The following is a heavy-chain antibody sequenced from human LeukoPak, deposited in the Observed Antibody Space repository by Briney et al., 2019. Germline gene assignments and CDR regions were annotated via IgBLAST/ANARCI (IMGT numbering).Heavy chain of an antibody. CDR3: ARVGYDILTGYSTYFDY. J-gene: IGHJ4*02. V-gene: IGHV3-11*01. CDR1: GFSFSDYY. CDR2: ISSAGGIM. Sequence: GGSLRLSCAASGFSFSDYYMTWIRQAPGKGLEWVSYISSAGGIMYYADSAKGRFTISRDNAKNSLYLRMNSLRADDTAVYFCARVGYDILTGYSTYFDYWGQGALLTVSS. D-gene: IGHD3-9*01.